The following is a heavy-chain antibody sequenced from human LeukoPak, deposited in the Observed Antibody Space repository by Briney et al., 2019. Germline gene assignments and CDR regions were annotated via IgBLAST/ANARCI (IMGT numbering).Heavy chain of an antibody. D-gene: IGHD3-3*01. Sequence: ASVKVSCKASGYTFTSYYIHWVRQAPGRGLEWMGRINPNSGGTNYAQKFQGRVTMTRDTSISTAYMELSRLRSDDTAVYYCARDTRDFWSGYYDAFDIWGQGTMVTVSS. CDR2: INPNSGGT. CDR1: GYTFTSYY. CDR3: ARDTRDFWSGYYDAFDI. J-gene: IGHJ3*02. V-gene: IGHV1-2*06.